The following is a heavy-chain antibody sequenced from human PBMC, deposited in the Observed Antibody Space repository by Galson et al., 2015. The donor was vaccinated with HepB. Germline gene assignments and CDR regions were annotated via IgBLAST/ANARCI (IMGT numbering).Heavy chain of an antibody. J-gene: IGHJ6*02. CDR3: ASSSVKDWFYGMDV. Sequence: SEPLSLTCTVSGGSISSYYWSWIRQPPGKGLEWIGYIYYSGSTNYNPSLKSRVTISVDTSKNQFSLKLSSVTAADTAVYYCASSSVKDWFYGMDVWGQGTTVTVSS. CDR1: GGSISSYY. V-gene: IGHV4-59*01. CDR2: IYYSGST. D-gene: IGHD3/OR15-3a*01.